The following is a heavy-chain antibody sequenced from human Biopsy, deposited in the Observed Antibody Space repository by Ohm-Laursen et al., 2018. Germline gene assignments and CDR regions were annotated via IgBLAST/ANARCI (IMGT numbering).Heavy chain of an antibody. J-gene: IGHJ1*01. CDR1: GGTFSNYG. D-gene: IGHD3-9*01. Sequence: SVKVSCNAPGGTFSNYGVNWVRQAPGQGLEWLGGNIPILGTGNYAQKFQDRVTVAADTSTSTATMELRSPRSDDTAVYYCAAKLTGYFHHWGQGILVIVSS. V-gene: IGHV1-69*06. CDR3: AAKLTGYFHH. CDR2: NIPILGTG.